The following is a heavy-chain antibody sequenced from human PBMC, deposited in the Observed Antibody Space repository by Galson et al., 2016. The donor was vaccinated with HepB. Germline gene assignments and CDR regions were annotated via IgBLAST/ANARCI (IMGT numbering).Heavy chain of an antibody. CDR1: GFPFSKYW. CDR3: TRVHREGRAAAGFQN. J-gene: IGHJ4*02. V-gene: IGHV3-74*01. CDR2: INTDGSST. Sequence: SLRLSCAASGFPFSKYWMHWVRQAPGKGLVWVSRINTDGSSTTYADSVQGLFTISRDNAKNTLYLQMNSLRAEDTALYSCTRVHREGRAAAGFQNWGQGTLVTVSS. D-gene: IGHD6-13*01.